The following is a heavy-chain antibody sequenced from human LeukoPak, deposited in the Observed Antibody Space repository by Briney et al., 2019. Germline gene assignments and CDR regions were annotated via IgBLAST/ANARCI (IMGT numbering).Heavy chain of an antibody. CDR1: GFTFSNAW. J-gene: IGHJ4*02. Sequence: PGGSLRLSCAASGFTFSNAWMSWVRQAPGKGLELVGRIKSKTDGGTTDYAAPVKGRFTISRDDSKNTLYLQMNSLKTEDTAVYYCTTGNDFGELLSAPDWGQGTLVTVSS. CDR2: IKSKTDGGTT. V-gene: IGHV3-15*01. CDR3: TTGNDFGELLSAPD. D-gene: IGHD3-10*01.